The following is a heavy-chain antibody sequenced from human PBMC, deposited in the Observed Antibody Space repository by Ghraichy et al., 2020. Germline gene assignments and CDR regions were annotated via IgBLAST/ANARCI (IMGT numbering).Heavy chain of an antibody. D-gene: IGHD2-15*01. CDR1: EFTFSDAW. V-gene: IGHV3-15*01. Sequence: GGSLRLSCTASEFTFSDAWMSWVRQAPGKGLEWVGRIKRKTDGEATDYAAPVKGRFSISRDDSKNTLFLQMNSLKTEDTALYYCTTLKWSLPKHDYWGQGTLVTVSS. CDR2: IKRKTDGEAT. J-gene: IGHJ4*02. CDR3: TTLKWSLPKHDY.